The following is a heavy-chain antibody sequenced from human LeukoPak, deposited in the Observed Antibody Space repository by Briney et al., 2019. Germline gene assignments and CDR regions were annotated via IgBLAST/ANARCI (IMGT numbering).Heavy chain of an antibody. CDR3: ARHLVAAYLGRNDWDY. CDR2: INHNGST. D-gene: IGHD2-15*01. CDR1: GGSFSGYY. J-gene: IGHJ4*02. V-gene: IGHV4-34*01. Sequence: PSETLSLTCAVYGGSFSGYYWSWIRQPPGKGLEWIGEINHNGSTNYNPSLKSRVTISVDTSKNQFSLKLSSVTAADTAVYYCARHLVAAYLGRNDWDYWGQGTLVTVPS.